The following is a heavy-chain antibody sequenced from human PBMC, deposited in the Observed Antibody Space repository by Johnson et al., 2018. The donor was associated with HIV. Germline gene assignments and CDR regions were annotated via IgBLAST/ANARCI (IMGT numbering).Heavy chain of an antibody. CDR3: VKVAFRIAPTSHAFDI. V-gene: IGHV3-20*04. Sequence: VQLVESGGGVVRPGGSLRLSCAVSGFTFDDYGMTWVRQAPGKGLEWVSGINWNGGSTGYADSVKGRFTISRDNAKNSLYLQMNSLRAEDTAVYYCVKVAFRIAPTSHAFDIWGQGTMVTVSS. D-gene: IGHD6-13*01. CDR2: INWNGGST. CDR1: GFTFDDYG. J-gene: IGHJ3*02.